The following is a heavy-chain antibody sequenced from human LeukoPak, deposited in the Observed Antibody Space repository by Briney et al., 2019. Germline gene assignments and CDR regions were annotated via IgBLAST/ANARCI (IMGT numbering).Heavy chain of an antibody. D-gene: IGHD1-26*01. Sequence: PGGSLRLSCAASGFTFSNYGMHWVRQAPGKGLEWVAVIWYDGSNIYYADSVKGRFTISRDNSKNTLYLQMDRLRAEDTAIYYCASDHGAYWGQGTLVTVSS. J-gene: IGHJ4*02. V-gene: IGHV3-33*01. CDR1: GFTFSNYG. CDR2: IWYDGSNI. CDR3: ASDHGAY.